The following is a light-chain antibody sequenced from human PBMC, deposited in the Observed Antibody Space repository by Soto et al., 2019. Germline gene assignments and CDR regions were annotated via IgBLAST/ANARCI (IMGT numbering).Light chain of an antibody. CDR3: QQFNGT. V-gene: IGKV1-5*03. Sequence: DIQMAQSPSTLSASVGDRVAITCRASQTIGNWLAWYQQKAGKAPKLLIYRASFLEGGVPSRFSGSGAGTEFILTISSLQPDDFATYYCQQFNGTFGQGTKV. J-gene: IGKJ1*01. CDR1: QTIGNW. CDR2: RAS.